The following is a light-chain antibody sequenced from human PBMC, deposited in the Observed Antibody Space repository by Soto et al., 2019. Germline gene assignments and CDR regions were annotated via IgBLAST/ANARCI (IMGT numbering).Light chain of an antibody. CDR1: SSNIGSNY. CDR2: RSD. CDR3: AAWDDSLSGHWV. V-gene: IGLV1-47*01. J-gene: IGLJ3*02. Sequence: QLVLTQPPSASGTPGQRVTISCSGSSSNIGSNYVYWYQQLPGTAPKLLIYRSDQRPSGVPDRFSGSKSGTSASLAISGLRSEDEADYYCAAWDDSLSGHWVFGGGTQLTVL.